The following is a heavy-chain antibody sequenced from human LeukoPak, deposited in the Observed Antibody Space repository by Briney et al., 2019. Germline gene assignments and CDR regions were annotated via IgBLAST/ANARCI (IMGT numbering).Heavy chain of an antibody. CDR1: GYTFTSYD. J-gene: IGHJ6*02. V-gene: IGHV1-8*01. Sequence: ASVKVSCKASGYTFTSYDINWVRQATGQGLEWMGWMNPNSGNTGYAQKFQGRVTKTRNTSISAAYMELSSLRSEDTAVYYCARGTTYCSSTSCHYYYYGMDVWGQGTTVTVSS. CDR3: ARGTTYCSSTSCHYYYYGMDV. D-gene: IGHD2-2*01. CDR2: MNPNSGNT.